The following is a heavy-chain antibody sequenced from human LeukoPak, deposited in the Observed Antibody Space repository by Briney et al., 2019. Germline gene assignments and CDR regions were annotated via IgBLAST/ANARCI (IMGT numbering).Heavy chain of an antibody. D-gene: IGHD3-9*01. CDR3: GREYDIISHVGYGMDA. V-gene: IGHV3-33*01. Sequence: GRSLRLSCAASGFTFRSYGMHWVRQAPGKGLEWVAVIWYDGSNTYYADSVKGRFTISRDNSKNTLYLQMNSLRAEDTAVYYCGREYDIISHVGYGMDAWGQGTTVTVSS. CDR2: IWYDGSNT. J-gene: IGHJ6*02. CDR1: GFTFRSYG.